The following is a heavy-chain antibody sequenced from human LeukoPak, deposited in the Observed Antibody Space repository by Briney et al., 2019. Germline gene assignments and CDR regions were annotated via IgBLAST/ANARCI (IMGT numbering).Heavy chain of an antibody. CDR3: ARVPDGYKPFVVDY. D-gene: IGHD5-24*01. Sequence: SQTLSLTCTVSRGSISSGRYYWSWIRQPPGKGLEWIGFIYYSGSTYYNPSLKSRVTISIDTSKNQFSLKLSSVTAADTAVYYCARVPDGYKPFVVDYWGQGILVTVSS. V-gene: IGHV4-31*03. CDR2: IYYSGST. J-gene: IGHJ4*02. CDR1: RGSISSGRYY.